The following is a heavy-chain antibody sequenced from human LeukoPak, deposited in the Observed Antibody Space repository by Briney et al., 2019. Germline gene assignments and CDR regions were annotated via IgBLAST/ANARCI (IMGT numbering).Heavy chain of an antibody. D-gene: IGHD2-21*02. CDR1: GFTFSSYA. Sequence: GGSLRLSCAASGFTFSSYAMSWVRQAPGKGPEWVSAISGSGGTTSYADAVKGRFTISRDNSKSTLSLQMNSLRAEDTAVYYCANGRGDSRPHDYWGQATLVTVSS. CDR3: ANGRGDSRPHDY. CDR2: ISGSGGTT. J-gene: IGHJ4*02. V-gene: IGHV3-23*01.